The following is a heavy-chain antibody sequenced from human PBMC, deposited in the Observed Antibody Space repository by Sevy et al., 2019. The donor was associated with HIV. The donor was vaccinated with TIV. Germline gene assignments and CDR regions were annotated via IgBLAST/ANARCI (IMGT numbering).Heavy chain of an antibody. CDR2: MYYTGNT. D-gene: IGHD1-26*01. CDR1: GGSISSSNYY. CDR3: VRQIVRDGYDY. V-gene: IGHV4-39*01. J-gene: IGHJ4*02. Sequence: SETRSLTCTVSGGSISSSNYYWGWIRQPPGKGLEWIGSMYYTGNTYYNPSLKSRVTISVDTSRNHFSLSLTSMTAADTAVYYCVRQIVRDGYDYWGQGTLVTVSS.